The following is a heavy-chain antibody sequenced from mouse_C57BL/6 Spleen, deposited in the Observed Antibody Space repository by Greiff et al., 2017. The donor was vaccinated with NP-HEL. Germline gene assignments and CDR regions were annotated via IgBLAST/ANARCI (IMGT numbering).Heavy chain of an antibody. CDR1: GYTFTSYW. V-gene: IGHV1-64*01. CDR3: ARRELGRGGYFDV. Sequence: QVQLQQSGAELVKPGASVKLSCKASGYTFTSYWMHWVKQRPGQGLEWIGMIHPNSGSTNYNEKFKSKATLTVDKSSSTAYMQLSSLTSEDSAVYYCARRELGRGGYFDVWGTGTTVTVSS. CDR2: IHPNSGST. D-gene: IGHD4-1*01. J-gene: IGHJ1*03.